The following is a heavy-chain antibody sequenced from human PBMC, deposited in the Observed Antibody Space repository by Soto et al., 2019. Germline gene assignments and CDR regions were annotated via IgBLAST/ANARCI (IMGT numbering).Heavy chain of an antibody. Sequence: GVSLRLSCAASGFTFSSYSMNWVRQAPGKGLKWVSYISSSSSTIYYADSVKGRFTISRDNAKNSLYLQMNSLRDEDTAVYYCARGSRTPYDSSVTTYYYYGMDVWGQGTTVTVSS. V-gene: IGHV3-48*02. CDR2: ISSSSSTI. CDR3: ARGSRTPYDSSVTTYYYYGMDV. D-gene: IGHD3-22*01. CDR1: GFTFSSYS. J-gene: IGHJ6*02.